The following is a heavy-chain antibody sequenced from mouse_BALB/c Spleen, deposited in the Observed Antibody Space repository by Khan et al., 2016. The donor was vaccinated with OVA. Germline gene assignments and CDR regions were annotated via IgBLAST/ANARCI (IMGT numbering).Heavy chain of an antibody. V-gene: IGHV2-9*02. J-gene: IGHJ1*01. D-gene: IGHD1-1*02. CDR1: GFSLTNYG. CDR2: IWAGGST. Sequence: QVQLQQSGPGLVAPAQSLSITCTVSGFSLTNYGVHWVRQPPGKGLEWLGVIWAGGSTNYYSALMSRLSISKDNSKSQVFLKLNSLQTGDTTMYLCARNYGRYLDYFDVWGAGTTVPVSS. CDR3: ARNYGRYLDYFDV.